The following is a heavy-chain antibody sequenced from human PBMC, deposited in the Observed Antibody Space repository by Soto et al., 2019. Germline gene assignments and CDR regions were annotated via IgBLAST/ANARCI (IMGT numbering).Heavy chain of an antibody. CDR1: GGTHSSYA. CDR3: ARDGSDYSTSGHYDP. Sequence: QVQLVQSGAEVKKPGSSVKVSCKVTGGTHSSYAITWVRQAPGQGLEWMGGIIPIFGTRDYAQKFQGRVTITADPFTSTAYLELSGLTSDDTAVYYCARDGSDYSTSGHYDPWGQGTLVTVSS. D-gene: IGHD3-22*01. J-gene: IGHJ5*02. CDR2: IIPIFGTR. V-gene: IGHV1-69*01.